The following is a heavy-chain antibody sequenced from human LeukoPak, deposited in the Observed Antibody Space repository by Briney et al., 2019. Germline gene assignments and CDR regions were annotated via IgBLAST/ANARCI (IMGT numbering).Heavy chain of an antibody. CDR3: AREETYYDILTGPSGGMDV. Sequence: SETLSLTCAVYGGSFSGYYWSWIRQPPGKGLEWIGEINHSGSTNYNPSLKSRVTISVDTSKNQFSLKLSSVTAADTAVYYCAREETYYDILTGPSGGMDVWGKGTTVTVSS. CDR1: GGSFSGYY. D-gene: IGHD3-9*01. J-gene: IGHJ6*04. CDR2: INHSGST. V-gene: IGHV4-34*01.